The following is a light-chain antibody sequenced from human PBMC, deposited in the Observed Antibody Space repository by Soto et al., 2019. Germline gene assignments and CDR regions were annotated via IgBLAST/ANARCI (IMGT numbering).Light chain of an antibody. CDR3: SSYTSSRTLV. CDR2: DVS. J-gene: IGLJ1*01. V-gene: IGLV2-14*01. CDR1: SSDVGGYNY. Sequence: QSVLTQPASVSRSPGQSITISCTGTSSDVGGYNYVSWYQQHPGKAPKLMIYDVSNRPSGVSNRFSGSKSGNTASLTISGLQAEDEADYYCSSYTSSRTLVFGTGTKGTVL.